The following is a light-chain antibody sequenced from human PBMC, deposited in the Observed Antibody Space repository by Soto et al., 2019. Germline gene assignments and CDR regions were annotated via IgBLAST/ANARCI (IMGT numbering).Light chain of an antibody. Sequence: NQENPAPSSVSASVGDRVTITCRASQTISSCLAWYQQKPGQPPNLLIYSASTLRSGVPSRFSGSESGTLFPLTITNLQPEDFATYTCQQASSFPLTFGGGTKVDIK. CDR2: SAS. V-gene: IGKV1-12*01. CDR3: QQASSFPLT. J-gene: IGKJ4*01. CDR1: QTISSC.